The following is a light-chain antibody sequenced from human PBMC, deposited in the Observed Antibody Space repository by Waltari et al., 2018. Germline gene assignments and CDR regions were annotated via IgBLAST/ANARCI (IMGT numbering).Light chain of an antibody. J-gene: IGLJ2*01. Sequence: SYELTQPPSVSMSPGQTASITCSGDKLGDKYVCWYQKKPGQPPVLVIYQDNKRPSVNPGRFAGSNSGNSATMTISGTQALDESDYYCQAGDSSTVIFGGGTKLTVL. CDR3: QAGDSSTVI. CDR1: KLGDKY. CDR2: QDN. V-gene: IGLV3-1*01.